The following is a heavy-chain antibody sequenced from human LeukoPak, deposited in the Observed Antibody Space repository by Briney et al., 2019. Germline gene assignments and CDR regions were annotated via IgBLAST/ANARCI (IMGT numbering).Heavy chain of an antibody. J-gene: IGHJ3*01. CDR2: ISYIGST. D-gene: IGHD4-17*01. V-gene: IGHV4-59*11. CDR3: ARDPTTVTKGLDV. CDR1: GGSFSSHY. Sequence: SETLPLTCTVSGGSFSSHYWSWIRQPPGKGLEWIGYISYIGSTNYNPSLKSRVTISVDTSKKQFSLKLSSVTAADTAVYYCARDPTTVTKGLDVWGQGTMVTVSS.